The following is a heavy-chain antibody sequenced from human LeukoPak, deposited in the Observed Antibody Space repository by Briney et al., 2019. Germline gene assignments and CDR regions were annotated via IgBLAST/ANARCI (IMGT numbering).Heavy chain of an antibody. CDR2: IYTSGST. J-gene: IGHJ5*02. V-gene: IGHV4-61*02. D-gene: IGHD6-19*01. CDR3: AREIRSSGWYDWFDP. CDR1: GGSISSGSYY. Sequence: SETLSLTCTVSGGSISSGSYYWSWIRQPAGKGLEWIGRIYTSGSTNYNPSLKSRVTISVDTSKNQFSLKLSSVTAADTAVYYCAREIRSSGWYDWFDPRGQGTLVTVSS.